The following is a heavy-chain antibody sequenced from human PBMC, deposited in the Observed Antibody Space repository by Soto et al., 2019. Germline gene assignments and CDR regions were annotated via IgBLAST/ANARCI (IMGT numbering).Heavy chain of an antibody. CDR2: ISRDGTNK. Sequence: QVQLVASGGGVVHLGRSLTLSCAASGFTFNRHAIHWLRQAPGKGLEWVTVISRDGTNKYFADSVKGRFTISRDNAKNTVFLQMNSLRREDTAVYYCARSRSGAVANSFDYWGQGTPVTVSS. CDR1: GFTFNRHA. CDR3: ARSRSGAVANSFDY. J-gene: IGHJ4*02. D-gene: IGHD3-10*01. V-gene: IGHV3-30-3*01.